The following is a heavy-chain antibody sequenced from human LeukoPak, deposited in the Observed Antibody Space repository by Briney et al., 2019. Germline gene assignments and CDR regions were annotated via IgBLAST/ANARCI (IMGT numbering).Heavy chain of an antibody. CDR2: INQDGSQK. Sequence: GGSLRLSCAASGFTFSSYWMSWVRQAPGKGLEWVANINQDGSQKYYVDSVKGRFTISRDNAKNSLYLQMNSLRAEDTAVYYCAIVRFRFDPWGQGTLVTVSS. J-gene: IGHJ5*02. D-gene: IGHD3-16*01. V-gene: IGHV3-7*03. CDR1: GFTFSSYW. CDR3: AIVRFRFDP.